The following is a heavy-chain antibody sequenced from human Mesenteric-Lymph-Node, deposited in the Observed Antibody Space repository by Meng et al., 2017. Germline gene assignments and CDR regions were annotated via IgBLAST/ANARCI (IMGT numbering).Heavy chain of an antibody. D-gene: IGHD6-13*01. V-gene: IGHV4-34*01. CDR3: ARDKVTAPGT. Sequence: SETLSLTCAVYGGSFSGYYWSWIRQPPGKGLEWIGEINHSGSTYYNPSLKSRVTITVDTSKNQFSLRLSSVTAADTALYYWARDKVTAPGTWGQGTLVTVSS. J-gene: IGHJ4*02. CDR2: INHSGST. CDR1: GGSFSGYY.